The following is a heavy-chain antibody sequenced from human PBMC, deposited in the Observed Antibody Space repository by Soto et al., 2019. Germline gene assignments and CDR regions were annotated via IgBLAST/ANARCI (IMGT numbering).Heavy chain of an antibody. CDR3: ARVDTAMTRGAFDI. V-gene: IGHV1-8*01. CDR2: INPNTGKA. J-gene: IGHJ3*02. D-gene: IGHD5-18*01. CDR1: GYTFTNYD. Sequence: ASVKVSCKASGYTFTNYDINWVRQATGQGPEWMGWINPNTGKAGYAQKKQGKVTMTRNTSTSTIYKEMRSLRSDDTVVYYCARVDTAMTRGAFDIWGQGTMVTVSS.